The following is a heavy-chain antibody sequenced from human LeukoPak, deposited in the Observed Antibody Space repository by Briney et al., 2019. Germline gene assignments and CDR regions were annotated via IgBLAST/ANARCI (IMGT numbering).Heavy chain of an antibody. CDR2: IFYSGTT. V-gene: IGHV4-59*12. CDR1: GDSINSYA. J-gene: IGHJ4*02. Sequence: PSETLSLTCTVSGDSINSYAWSWIRQPPGKGLEWIGYIFYSGTTNYSPSLKSRVSISIDTSKNQFSLKLSSVTAADTAVYYCARDALMDYWGQGTLVTVSS. CDR3: ARDALMDY. D-gene: IGHD2-8*01.